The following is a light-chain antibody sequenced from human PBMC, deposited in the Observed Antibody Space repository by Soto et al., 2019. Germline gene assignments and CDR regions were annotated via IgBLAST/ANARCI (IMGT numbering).Light chain of an antibody. J-gene: IGLJ2*01. CDR3: CSYAGSYMVV. V-gene: IGLV2-11*01. CDR2: DVT. CDR1: SRDVGAYNY. Sequence: QSALPQTRSVSGSLGQSVTMSCTGTSRDVGAYNYVSWYQQFPGKVPKVLIFDVTQRPSGVPDRFSGSKSGNTASLTISGPQAEDEADYYCCSYAGSYMVVFGGGTKLTVL.